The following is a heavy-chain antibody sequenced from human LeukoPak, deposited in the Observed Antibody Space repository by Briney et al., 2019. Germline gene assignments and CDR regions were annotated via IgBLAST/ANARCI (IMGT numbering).Heavy chain of an antibody. CDR3: AKAAPGSGYYLFDY. CDR2: ISGGNT. J-gene: IGHJ4*02. CDR1: AFTFSSYA. D-gene: IGHD3-22*01. V-gene: IGHV3-23*01. Sequence: GASLTLSCPASAFTFSSYAMSWVRQAPGKGREWVSAISGGNTYYADSVKGRFTISRDNSKNTLYLQMNSLRAEDTAVYYCAKAAPGSGYYLFDYWGQGTLVTASS.